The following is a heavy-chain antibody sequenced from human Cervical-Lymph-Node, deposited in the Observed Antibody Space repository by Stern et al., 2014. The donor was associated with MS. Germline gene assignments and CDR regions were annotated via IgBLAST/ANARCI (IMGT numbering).Heavy chain of an antibody. CDR1: GGSFSGYY. J-gene: IGHJ5*02. V-gene: IGHV4-34*01. CDR3: ARGLIVVVPAAIEFDP. D-gene: IGHD2-2*01. CDR2: IYHSGST. Sequence: QVQLQQWGAGLLKPSETLSLTCAVYGGSFSGYYWTWIRQPPGKGLEWIGEIYHSGSTHYNPSLKRRVTISVDTSKNQFSLKLSSVTAADTAVYYCARGLIVVVPAAIEFDPWGQGTLVTVSS.